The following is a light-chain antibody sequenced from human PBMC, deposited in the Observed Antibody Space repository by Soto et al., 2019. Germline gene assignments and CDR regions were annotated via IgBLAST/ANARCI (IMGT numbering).Light chain of an antibody. CDR2: GAS. CDR1: QSVSYNS. V-gene: IGKV3-20*01. Sequence: ENVLTQSPGTQSLALGDRATLTCRDSQSVSYNSLAWYQQKPGQAPRLLIYGASNRATGIPDRFSGSGSGTDFALTISGLVSEDFAVYYCQQYATSPLTFGGGTKVEIK. CDR3: QQYATSPLT. J-gene: IGKJ4*01.